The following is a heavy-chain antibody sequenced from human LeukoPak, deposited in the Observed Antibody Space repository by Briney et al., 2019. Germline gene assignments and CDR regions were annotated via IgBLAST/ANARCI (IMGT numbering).Heavy chain of an antibody. CDR3: ARDPGYCSSTSCYTLHDAFDI. CDR1: GGTFSSYA. J-gene: IGHJ3*02. CDR2: IIPIFGTA. Sequence: SVKVSCKASGGTFSSYAISWVRQAPGQGLEWMGGIIPIFGTANYAQKFQGRVTITADESTSTAYMELSSLRSEDTAVYYCARDPGYCSSTSCYTLHDAFDIWGQGTMVTVSS. V-gene: IGHV1-69*13. D-gene: IGHD2-2*02.